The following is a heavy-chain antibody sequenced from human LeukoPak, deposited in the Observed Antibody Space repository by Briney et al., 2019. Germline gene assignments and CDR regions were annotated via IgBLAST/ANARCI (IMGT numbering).Heavy chain of an antibody. Sequence: SETLSLTCTVSGVSIGSTRSYWAWIRQPPGKGLEWIGYIYYSGSTNYNPSLKSRVTISVDTSKNQFSLRLTSVTAADTAVYYCARTTEGGYTYGYFYYYYMDVWGKGTTVTISS. CDR1: GVSIGSTRSY. J-gene: IGHJ6*03. V-gene: IGHV4-61*05. D-gene: IGHD5-18*01. CDR2: IYYSGST. CDR3: ARTTEGGYTYGYFYYYYMDV.